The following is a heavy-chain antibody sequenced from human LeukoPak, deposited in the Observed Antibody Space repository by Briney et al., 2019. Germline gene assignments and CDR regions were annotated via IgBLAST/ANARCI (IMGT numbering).Heavy chain of an antibody. CDR3: SSGGYYYGDY. Sequence: SETLSLTCAVYGGSFSGYYWSWIRQPPGKGLEWIGEINHSGSTNYNPSLKSRVTISVDTSKNQFSLKLSSVTAADTAVYYCSSGGYYYGDYWGQGTLVTVSS. CDR1: GGSFSGYY. V-gene: IGHV4-34*01. D-gene: IGHD3-22*01. CDR2: INHSGST. J-gene: IGHJ4*02.